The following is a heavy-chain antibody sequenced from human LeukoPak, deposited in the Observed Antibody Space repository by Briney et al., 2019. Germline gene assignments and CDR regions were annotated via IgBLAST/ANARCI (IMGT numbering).Heavy chain of an antibody. CDR1: GFTFSNYA. CDR3: AKQEVTTTDNWFDP. Sequence: GGSLRLSRAASGFTFSNYAMSWVRQAPGKGLEWVSGISGSGGSTYYADSVKGRFNISRDNSKNTLYLQMNSLSAEDTAVYYCAKQEVTTTDNWFDPWGQGTLVTVSS. V-gene: IGHV3-23*01. CDR2: ISGSGGST. J-gene: IGHJ5*02. D-gene: IGHD4-17*01.